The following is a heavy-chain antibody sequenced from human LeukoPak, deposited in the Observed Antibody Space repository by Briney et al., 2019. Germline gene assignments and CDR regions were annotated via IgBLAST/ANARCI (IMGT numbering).Heavy chain of an antibody. Sequence: PETLSLTCTVSGGSISSTIYYWGWIRQPPGKGLEWIGSIYYRGSTYYNPSLKSRVAISVDTSKNQFSLKLSSVTAADTAVYYCARDSRSGWGNWFDPWGRGTLDTVSS. CDR3: ARDSRSGWGNWFDP. D-gene: IGHD6-19*01. V-gene: IGHV4-39*07. CDR2: IYYRGST. J-gene: IGHJ5*02. CDR1: GGSISSTIYY.